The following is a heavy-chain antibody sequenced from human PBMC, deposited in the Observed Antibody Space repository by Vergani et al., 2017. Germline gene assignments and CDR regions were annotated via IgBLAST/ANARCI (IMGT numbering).Heavy chain of an antibody. V-gene: IGHV3-30*03. J-gene: IGHJ1*01. CDR3: ATKSCGTPGCQIGYFRE. CDR2: ISYNGTQK. Sequence: QVHLVESGGGVVQPGRSLRLSCVVSGFTSSYYGMHWVRQAPRKGLEWVAVISYNGTQKYYADSVKGRFTISRDNSRSTLSLQMNSLRTEDTAVYYCATKSCGTPGCQIGYFREWGQGTLVTVSS. D-gene: IGHD1-1*01. CDR1: GFTSSYYG.